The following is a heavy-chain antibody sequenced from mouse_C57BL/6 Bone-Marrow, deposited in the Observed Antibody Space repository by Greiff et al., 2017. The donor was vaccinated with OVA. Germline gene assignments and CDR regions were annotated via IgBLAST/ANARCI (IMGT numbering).Heavy chain of an antibody. CDR3: AREDGSSYDY. Sequence: EVQLQQSGPELVKPGASVKISCKASGYTFTDYYMNWVKQSHGKSLEWIGDINPNNGGTSYNQKFKGKATLTVDKSSSTAYMELRSLTSEDSAVYYCAREDGSSYDYWGQGTTLTGSS. J-gene: IGHJ2*01. D-gene: IGHD1-1*01. CDR2: INPNNGGT. V-gene: IGHV1-26*01. CDR1: GYTFTDYY.